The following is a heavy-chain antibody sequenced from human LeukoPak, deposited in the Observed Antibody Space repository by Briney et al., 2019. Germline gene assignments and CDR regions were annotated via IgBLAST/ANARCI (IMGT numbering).Heavy chain of an antibody. V-gene: IGHV1-18*01. CDR1: GYTFTSYG. CDR2: ISAYNGNT. CDR3: ARDYDIPDYYYYYYMDV. D-gene: IGHD3-9*01. Sequence: GASVKVSCKASGYTFTSYGISWVRQAPGQGLKWMGWISAYNGNTNYAQKLQGRVTMTTDTSTSTAYMELRSLRSDDTAVYYCARDYDIPDYYYYYYMDVWGKGTTVTVSS. J-gene: IGHJ6*03.